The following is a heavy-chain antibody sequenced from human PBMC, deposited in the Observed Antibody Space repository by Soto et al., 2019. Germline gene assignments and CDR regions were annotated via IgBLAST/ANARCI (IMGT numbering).Heavy chain of an antibody. CDR2: IYYSGTK. CDR1: GDSINNGDCY. CDR3: AREKEDDSGDYNAFDI. V-gene: IGHV4-31*03. Sequence: QVQLQESGPGLVKPSQTLSLTCTVSGDSINNGDCYWSWLRQLPGKSLEWIGYIYYSGTKYYNPSLKSRVSMSVDTSKNQFSLNLTSVTAADTAVYYCAREKEDDSGDYNAFDIWGQGTVVTVSS. D-gene: IGHD4-17*01. J-gene: IGHJ3*02.